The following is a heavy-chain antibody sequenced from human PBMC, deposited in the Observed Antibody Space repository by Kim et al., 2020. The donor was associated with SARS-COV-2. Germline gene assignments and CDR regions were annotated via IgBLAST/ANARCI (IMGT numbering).Heavy chain of an antibody. J-gene: IGHJ4*02. Sequence: SETLSLTCTVSGGSISSSSYYWGWIRQPPGKGLEWIGSIYYSGSTYYNPSLKSRVTISVDTSKNQFSLKLSSVTAADTAVYYCASGRGYSGYDYFLRLSSDYFDYWGQGTLVTVSS. V-gene: IGHV4-39*01. D-gene: IGHD5-12*01. CDR1: GGSISSSSYY. CDR2: IYYSGST. CDR3: ASGRGYSGYDYFLRLSSDYFDY.